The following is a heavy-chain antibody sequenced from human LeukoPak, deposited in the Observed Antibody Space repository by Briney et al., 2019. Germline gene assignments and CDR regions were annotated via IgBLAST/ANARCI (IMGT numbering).Heavy chain of an antibody. Sequence: ASVKVSCKASGYTFTSYAMHWVRQAPGQRLEWMGWINAGNGNTKYSQKFQGRVTITRDTSASTAYMELSSLRPEDTAVYYCARGSFDCSSTSCYFTEELQKGLDYWGQGTLVTVSS. J-gene: IGHJ4*02. CDR3: ARGSFDCSSTSCYFTEELQKGLDY. D-gene: IGHD2-2*01. CDR1: GYTFTSYA. CDR2: INAGNGNT. V-gene: IGHV1-3*01.